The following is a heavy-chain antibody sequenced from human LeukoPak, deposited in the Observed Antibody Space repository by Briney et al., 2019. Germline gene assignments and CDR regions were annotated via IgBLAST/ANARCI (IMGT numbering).Heavy chain of an antibody. CDR3: ARLGKGLDGGVQNAFDI. D-gene: IGHD3-16*01. CDR1: GFSVTTNY. CDR2: IFSGTTT. V-gene: IGHV3-53*01. Sequence: GGSLRLSCAASGFSVTTNYMTWVRQAPGKGLDWVSVIFSGTTTYYADSVKGRFAISRDNSKNTAYLQMNSLRGEDTAVYYCARLGKGLDGGVQNAFDIWGQGTMVIVSS. J-gene: IGHJ3*02.